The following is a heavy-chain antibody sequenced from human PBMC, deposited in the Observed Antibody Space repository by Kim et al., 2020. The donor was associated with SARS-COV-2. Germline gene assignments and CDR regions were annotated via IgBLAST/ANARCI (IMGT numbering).Heavy chain of an antibody. D-gene: IGHD3-3*01. V-gene: IGHV4-39*01. CDR3: ARAYYDFWSGYAYNWFDP. Sequence: SETPSLTCTVSGGSIISSSYYWGWIRQPPGKGLEWIGSIYYSGSTYYNPFLKSRVTISVDTSKNQFSLKLSSVTAADTAVYYCARAYYDFWSGYAYNWFDPWGQRTLVTVSS. CDR1: GGSIISSSYY. CDR2: IYYSGST. J-gene: IGHJ5*02.